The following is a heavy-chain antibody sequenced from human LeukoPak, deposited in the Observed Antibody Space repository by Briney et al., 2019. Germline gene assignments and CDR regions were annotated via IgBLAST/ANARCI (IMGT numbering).Heavy chain of an antibody. CDR1: GGSISSYC. V-gene: IGHV4-59*03. CDR2: ICYSGST. J-gene: IGHJ5*01. CDR3: ATNADCSGDTRYRLLDS. D-gene: IGHD2-21*02. Sequence: SETLSLTCFVSGGSISSYCWSWIRQSPGKGLEWIGDICYSGSTKYNPSLKSRITMSLDMSKSQFSLSLRSVSAADTAVYYCATNADCSGDTRYRLLDSWGQGTMVTVSS.